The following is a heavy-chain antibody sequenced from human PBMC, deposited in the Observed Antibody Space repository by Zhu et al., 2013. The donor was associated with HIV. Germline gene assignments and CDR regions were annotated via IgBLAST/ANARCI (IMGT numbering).Heavy chain of an antibody. V-gene: IGHV1-2*02. D-gene: IGHD3-3*01. CDR3: ATHDDFWALMDV. CDR1: GYIFTGYY. CDR2: INPDSGGT. J-gene: IGHJ6*03. Sequence: SVKVSCKSSGYIFTGYYIHWVRQAPGQGLEWMGWINPDSGGTDYAQHFQGRVTMTRDTSISTAYMELNRLTSDDTAVYYCATHDDFWALMDVWGKRATVIVSS.